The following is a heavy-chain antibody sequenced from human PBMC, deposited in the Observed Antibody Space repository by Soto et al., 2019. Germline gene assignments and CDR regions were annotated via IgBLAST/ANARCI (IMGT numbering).Heavy chain of an antibody. V-gene: IGHV4-38-2*02. CDR3: ARVHVMFVAGSTFDY. Sequence: SLPSTVFGDSISIGSYWAWIRQPPGKGPEWIASIYHGGTTFYNPSLKSRITISVDTSNNQFSLKLTSVTAADTAVYYCARVHVMFVAGSTFDYWGHGTLVTVSS. D-gene: IGHD6-19*01. CDR2: IYHGGTT. CDR1: GDSISIGSY. J-gene: IGHJ4*01.